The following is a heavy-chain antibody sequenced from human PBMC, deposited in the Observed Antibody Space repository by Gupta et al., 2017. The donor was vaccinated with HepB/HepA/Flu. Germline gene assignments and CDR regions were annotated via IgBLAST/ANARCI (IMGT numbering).Heavy chain of an antibody. Sequence: QVQLQQWGAGLLKPSETLSLNCAVYGGSFSGYYWSWIRQPPGKGLEWIGEIDHSGSTYYNPPLKSRVTISVDTSKKQFALELNSVTAADTAVYYCARGYSSGWFPGWYFDLWGRGTLVTVSS. D-gene: IGHD6-19*01. J-gene: IGHJ2*01. CDR1: GGSFSGYY. CDR2: IDHSGST. V-gene: IGHV4-34*01. CDR3: ARGYSSGWFPGWYFDL.